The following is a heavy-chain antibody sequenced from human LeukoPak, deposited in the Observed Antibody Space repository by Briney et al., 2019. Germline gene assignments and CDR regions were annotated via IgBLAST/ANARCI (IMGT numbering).Heavy chain of an antibody. Sequence: PGGSLRLSCAASGFTFSSYWMSWVRQAPGKGLEWVANIKQDGSEKYYVDSVKGRFTISRDNAKKSLYLQMNSLRAEDTAVYYCARPLMYYYGSETYFWFDPWGQGTLVTVSS. V-gene: IGHV3-7*01. CDR3: ARPLMYYYGSETYFWFDP. CDR1: GFTFSSYW. CDR2: IKQDGSEK. J-gene: IGHJ5*02. D-gene: IGHD3-10*01.